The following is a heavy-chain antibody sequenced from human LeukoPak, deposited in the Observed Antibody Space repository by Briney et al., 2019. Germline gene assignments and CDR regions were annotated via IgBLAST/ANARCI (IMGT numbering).Heavy chain of an antibody. J-gene: IGHJ4*02. CDR3: AREAYYYDSSGYYYDY. D-gene: IGHD3-22*01. V-gene: IGHV3-30-3*01. CDR1: GFTFGSYA. CDR2: ISYDGSNK. Sequence: GGSLRLSCAASGFTFGSYAMHWVRQAPGKGLEWVAVISYDGSNKYYADSVKGRFTISRDNSKNTLYLQMNSLRAEDTAVYYCAREAYYYDSSGYYYDYWGQGTLVTVSS.